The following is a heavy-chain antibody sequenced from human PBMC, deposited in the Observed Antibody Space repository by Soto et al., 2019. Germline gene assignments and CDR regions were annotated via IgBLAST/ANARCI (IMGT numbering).Heavy chain of an antibody. CDR3: ARGAVVRGVPYWYFDL. CDR1: GGSISSGGYY. J-gene: IGHJ2*01. V-gene: IGHV4-31*03. CDR2: IYYSGST. D-gene: IGHD3-10*01. Sequence: QVQLQESGPGLVKPSQTLSLSCTVSGGSISSGGYYWSWIRQHPGKGLEWIGYIYYSGSTYYNPSLKSRVTISVDTSKNQFSLKLSSVTAADTAVYYCARGAVVRGVPYWYFDLWGRGTLVTVSS.